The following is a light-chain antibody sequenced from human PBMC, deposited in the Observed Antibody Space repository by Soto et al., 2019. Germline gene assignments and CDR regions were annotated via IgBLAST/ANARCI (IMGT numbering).Light chain of an antibody. CDR3: QQYSSSSPYT. CDR2: DAF. Sequence: DIQMTQSPSTLSASVGDTVTITCRASQSISSWLAWYQQKPGKAPKLLIYDAFNLESGVPSRFSGSGSGTDFTLTISSLQPDDFAAYYCQQYSSSSPYTFGQGTKLEIK. J-gene: IGKJ2*01. CDR1: QSISSW. V-gene: IGKV1-5*01.